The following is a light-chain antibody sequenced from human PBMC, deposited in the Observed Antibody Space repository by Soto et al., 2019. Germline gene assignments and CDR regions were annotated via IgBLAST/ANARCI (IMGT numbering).Light chain of an antibody. Sequence: EIVLTQSPGTLSMSPGERATLSCRASQSVSSRYVAWHQQKPGQAPRLLLSGATNRATGIPDRFSGSGSGTDFTLTISRLEPEDFAVYDCQQYSNSPFTFGPGTKVEIK. CDR1: QSVSSRY. V-gene: IGKV3-20*01. J-gene: IGKJ3*01. CDR3: QQYSNSPFT. CDR2: GAT.